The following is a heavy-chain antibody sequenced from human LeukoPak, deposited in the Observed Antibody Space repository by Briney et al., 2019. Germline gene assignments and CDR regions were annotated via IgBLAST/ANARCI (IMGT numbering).Heavy chain of an antibody. CDR1: DYTFTNYG. J-gene: IGHJ4*02. CDR2: ISAYNGNT. CDR3: ARVVDTAMVTGRSSTFDY. Sequence: ASVKVTCKASDYTFTNYGISWVRQAPGQGLVWMGWISAYNGNTNYAQKLQGRVTMTTDTSTSTAYMELRSLRSDDTAVYYCARVVDTAMVTGRSSTFDYWGQGTLVTVSS. V-gene: IGHV1-18*01. D-gene: IGHD5-18*01.